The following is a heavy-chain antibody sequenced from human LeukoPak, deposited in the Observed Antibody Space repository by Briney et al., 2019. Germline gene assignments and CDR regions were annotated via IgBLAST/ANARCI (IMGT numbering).Heavy chain of an antibody. CDR3: ARDYDSSGYYLTTFDY. V-gene: IGHV1-18*01. J-gene: IGHJ4*02. CDR2: ISAYNGNT. Sequence: ASVKVSCKASGYTFTSYGISWVRQAPGQGLEWMGWISAYNGNTNYAQKLRGRVTMTTDTSTSTAYMELRSLRSDDTAVYYCARDYDSSGYYLTTFDYWGQGTLVTVSS. D-gene: IGHD3-22*01. CDR1: GYTFTSYG.